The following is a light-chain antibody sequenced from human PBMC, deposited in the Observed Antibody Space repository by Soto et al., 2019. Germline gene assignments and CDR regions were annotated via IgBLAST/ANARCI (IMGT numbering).Light chain of an antibody. J-gene: IGKJ1*01. V-gene: IGKV1-5*01. CDR1: QSISSW. CDR3: LQYYTFPRT. Sequence: IQLTQAPSTLSASLGDRVTITCRASQSISSWLAWYQQKPGKAPQYLIQAASILPSGVPSRFSGSGSGTEFTLTISNLQPEDFASYFCLQYYTFPRTFGQGTKVDIK. CDR2: AAS.